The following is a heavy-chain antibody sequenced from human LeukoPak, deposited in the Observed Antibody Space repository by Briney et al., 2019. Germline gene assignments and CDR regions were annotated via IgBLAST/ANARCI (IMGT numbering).Heavy chain of an antibody. V-gene: IGHV3-30*04. CDR3: ARDRRTLYYYYYYYMDV. J-gene: IGHJ6*03. CDR2: IPYDGSNK. Sequence: GGSLRLSCAASGFTFSSYAMHWVRQAPGKGLEWVALIPYDGSNKYYADSVKGRFTISRDNAKNSLYLQMNSLRAEDTAVYYCARDRRTLYYYYYYYMDVWGKGTTVTVSS. D-gene: IGHD3-16*01. CDR1: GFTFSSYA.